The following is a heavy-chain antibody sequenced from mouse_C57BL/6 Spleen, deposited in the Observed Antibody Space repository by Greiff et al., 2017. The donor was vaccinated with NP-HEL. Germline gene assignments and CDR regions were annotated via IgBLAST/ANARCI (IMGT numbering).Heavy chain of an antibody. Sequence: QVQLKQSGPGLVQPSQSLSITCTVSGFSLTSYGVHWVRQSPGKGLEWLGVIWRGGSTDYNAAFMSRLSITKDNSKSQVFFKMNSLQADDTAIYYCAKGSLYYGSSYWYFDVWGTGTTVTVSS. J-gene: IGHJ1*03. CDR3: AKGSLYYGSSYWYFDV. CDR1: GFSLTSYG. D-gene: IGHD1-1*01. V-gene: IGHV2-5*01. CDR2: IWRGGST.